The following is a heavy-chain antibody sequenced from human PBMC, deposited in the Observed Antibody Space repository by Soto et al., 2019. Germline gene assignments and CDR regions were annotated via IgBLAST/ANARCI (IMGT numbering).Heavy chain of an antibody. CDR2: IVPVFGRP. Sequence: SVKVSCKASGGSFSNFGISWVRQAPGQGLEWMGGIVPVFGRPNYAQRFRGRLTITADESTSTGYMELISLISDDTAVYYCAREGSGYNFWGQGTQVTVSS. J-gene: IGHJ4*02. CDR3: AREGSGYNF. V-gene: IGHV1-69*13. D-gene: IGHD5-12*01. CDR1: GGSFSNFG.